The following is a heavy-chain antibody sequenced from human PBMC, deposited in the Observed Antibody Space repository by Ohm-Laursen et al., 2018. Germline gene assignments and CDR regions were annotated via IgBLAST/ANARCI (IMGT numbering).Heavy chain of an antibody. CDR1: GFTFSSYG. V-gene: IGHV3-30*18. CDR2: ISYDGSNK. CDR3: AKDHSPSSGWRTFDY. D-gene: IGHD6-19*01. Sequence: RSLRLSCAASGFTFSSYGMHWVRQAPGKGLEWVAVISYDGSNKYYADSVKGRFTISRDNSKNTLYLQMNSLRAEDTAVYYCAKDHSPSSGWRTFDYWGQGTLVTVSS. J-gene: IGHJ4*02.